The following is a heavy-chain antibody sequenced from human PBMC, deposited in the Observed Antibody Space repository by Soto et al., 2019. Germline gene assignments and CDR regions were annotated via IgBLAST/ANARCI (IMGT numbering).Heavy chain of an antibody. CDR1: GGYFRGYG. CDR3: ARVRARGEPDY. D-gene: IGHD1-26*01. Sequence: SETLSLTSAVYGGYFRGYGWSWIRQPPGKGLEWIGEINHSGSTNYNPSLKSRVTISVDTSKNQFSLKLSSVTAADTAVYYCARVRARGEPDYWGQGTLVTVSS. V-gene: IGHV4-34*01. CDR2: INHSGST. J-gene: IGHJ4*02.